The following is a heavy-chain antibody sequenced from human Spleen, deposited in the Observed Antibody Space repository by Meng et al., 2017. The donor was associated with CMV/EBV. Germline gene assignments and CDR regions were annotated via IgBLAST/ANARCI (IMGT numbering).Heavy chain of an antibody. CDR3: TASILAYCSGSRCYTDYYYYGMDV. Sequence: GESLKISCAASGFTFSSYAMSWVRQAPGKGLEWVSVIYSGGSSTYYADSVKGRFTISRDNSKNTLYLQMNSLRAEDTAVYYCTASILAYCSGSRCYTDYYYYGMDVWGQGTTVTVSS. J-gene: IGHJ6*02. V-gene: IGHV3-23*03. D-gene: IGHD2-15*01. CDR1: GFTFSSYA. CDR2: IYSGGSST.